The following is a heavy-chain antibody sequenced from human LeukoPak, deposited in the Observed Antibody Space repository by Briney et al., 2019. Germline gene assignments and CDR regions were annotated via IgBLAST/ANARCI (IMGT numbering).Heavy chain of an antibody. CDR3: AKDRGTTTPYMDV. CDR2: IRYDGSNK. D-gene: IGHD4-11*01. CDR1: GFTFSSYG. V-gene: IGHV3-30*02. J-gene: IGHJ6*03. Sequence: PGRSLRLSCAASGFTFSSYGMHWVRQAPGKGLEWVAFIRYDGSNKYYADSVKGRFTISRDNSKNTLYLQMNSLRAEDTAVYYCAKDRGTTTPYMDVWGKGTTVTVSS.